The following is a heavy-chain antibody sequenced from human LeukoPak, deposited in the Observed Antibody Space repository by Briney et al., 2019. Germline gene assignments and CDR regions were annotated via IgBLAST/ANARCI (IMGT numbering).Heavy chain of an antibody. Sequence: ASVKVSCKASGYTFTGYYLHWVRQAPGQGLEWMGWIHPNSGDTYYAQKFQGRVTMTRDTSISTAYMELTRLTPDDTSVYFCTREDYWGQGTLVTVSS. CDR1: GYTFTGYY. J-gene: IGHJ4*02. CDR3: TREDY. V-gene: IGHV1-2*02. CDR2: IHPNSGDT.